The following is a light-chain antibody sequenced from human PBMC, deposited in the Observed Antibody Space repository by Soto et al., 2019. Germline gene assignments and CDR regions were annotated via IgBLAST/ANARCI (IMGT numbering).Light chain of an antibody. CDR3: QQFNNWPHT. CDR2: VAS. Sequence: EIVLTQSPATLSVSPGARAPLSCRASQSVNQKLGWYQQKPGQAPRLLIYVASYRATGIPARFSGSGSGTEYTLTISNLQAEDFAVYYCQQFNNWPHTFGQGTRLEI. V-gene: IGKV3-15*01. CDR1: QSVNQK. J-gene: IGKJ5*01.